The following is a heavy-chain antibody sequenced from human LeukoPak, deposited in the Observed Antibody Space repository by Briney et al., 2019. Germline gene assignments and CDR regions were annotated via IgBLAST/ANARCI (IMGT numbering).Heavy chain of an antibody. CDR3: ARAVSISVAGFHYYYIDV. D-gene: IGHD6-19*01. J-gene: IGHJ6*03. V-gene: IGHV3-30*03. CDR1: GFTFSSYG. Sequence: GRSLRLSCAASGFTFSSYGMHWVRQAPGKGLEWVAVISYDGKKIYYADSVKGRFTISRDNSKNTLYLQMNSLRPEDTAVYYCARAVSISVAGFHYYYIDVWGKGTTVTVS. CDR2: ISYDGKKI.